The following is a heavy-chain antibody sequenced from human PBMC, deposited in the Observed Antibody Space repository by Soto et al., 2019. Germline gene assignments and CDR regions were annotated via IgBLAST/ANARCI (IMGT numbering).Heavy chain of an antibody. D-gene: IGHD3-10*01. V-gene: IGHV3-23*01. CDR2: ISDGPSTT. Sequence: EVQLLESGGGLVQPGGSLRLSCAASGFTFTSYGMSWVRQAPGKGLEWVSGISDGPSTTYYADSVKGRFTISRDNSKNTLYLQMNSLRAEDTAVYYCTKDSGWTSADCGQGTLVTVSS. J-gene: IGHJ4*02. CDR3: TKDSGWTSAD. CDR1: GFTFTSYG.